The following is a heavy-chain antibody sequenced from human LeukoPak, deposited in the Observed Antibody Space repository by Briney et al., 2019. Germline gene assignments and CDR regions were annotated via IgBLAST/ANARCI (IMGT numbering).Heavy chain of an antibody. Sequence: PGGSLRLSCAASGFSFSAYWMHWVRQAPGKGLVWLSRIKSDGSETTYADSVKGRFTISGDNAKNTLYLQMNSLRAEDTAVYYCARDVRREKWQPLDPWGPGTLVTVSS. J-gene: IGHJ5*02. D-gene: IGHD1-26*01. V-gene: IGHV3-74*01. CDR2: IKSDGSET. CDR3: ARDVRREKWQPLDP. CDR1: GFSFSAYW.